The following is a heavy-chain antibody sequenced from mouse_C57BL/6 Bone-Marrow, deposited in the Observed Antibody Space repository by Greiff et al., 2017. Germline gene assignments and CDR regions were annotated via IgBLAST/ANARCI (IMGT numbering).Heavy chain of an antibody. CDR3: TRITTVVAPFDY. V-gene: IGHV5-9-1*02. D-gene: IGHD1-1*01. J-gene: IGHJ2*01. Sequence: EVQLVESGAGLVKPGGSLKLSCAASGFTFSSYAMSWVRQTPEKRLEWVAYISSGGDYIYYADTVKGRFTISRDNARNTLYLQMSSLKSEDTAMYYCTRITTVVAPFDYWGQGTTLTVSS. CDR2: ISSGGDYI. CDR1: GFTFSSYA.